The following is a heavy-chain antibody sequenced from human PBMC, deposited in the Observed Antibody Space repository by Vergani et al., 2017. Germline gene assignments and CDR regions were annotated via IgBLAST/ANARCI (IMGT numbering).Heavy chain of an antibody. D-gene: IGHD2-2*02. CDR3: ASGSDCSSTSCYTWFDP. CDR2: IYSGGST. J-gene: IGHJ5*02. Sequence: EVQVVETGGGLVQPGGSLRLSCAASGFTVSSNYMSWVRQAPGKGLEWVSVIYSGGSTYYADSVKGRFTISRDNSKNTLYLQMKSLRAEDTAVYYCASGSDCSSTSCYTWFDPWGQGTLVTVSS. CDR1: GFTVSSNY. V-gene: IGHV3-66*01.